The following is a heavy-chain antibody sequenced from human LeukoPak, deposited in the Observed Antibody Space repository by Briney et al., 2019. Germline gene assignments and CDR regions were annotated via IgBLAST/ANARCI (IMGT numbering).Heavy chain of an antibody. CDR1: GFTFSSYA. Sequence: GGSLRLSCAASGFTFSSYAMSWVRQAPGKGLEWVSAIGHSGHTTYYADSVKGRFTISRDNAKNSVYLQMNSLRADDTAVYYCARRRYSTSSSVYFDYWGQGSLVTVSS. D-gene: IGHD2/OR15-2a*01. V-gene: IGHV3-23*01. CDR3: ARRRYSTSSSVYFDY. CDR2: IGHSGHTT. J-gene: IGHJ4*02.